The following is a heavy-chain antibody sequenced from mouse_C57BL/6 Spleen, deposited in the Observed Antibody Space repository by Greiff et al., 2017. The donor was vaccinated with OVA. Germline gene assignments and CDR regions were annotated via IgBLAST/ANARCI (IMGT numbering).Heavy chain of an antibody. Sequence: VQLVESGAELVKPGASLKISCKASGYAFSSYWMNWVKQRPGKGLEWIGQIYPGDGDTNYNGKFKGKATLTADKSSSTAYMQLSSLTSEDSAVDFCARWGGNYYFDYWGQGTTLTFAS. D-gene: IGHD2-1*01. CDR2: IYPGDGDT. V-gene: IGHV1-80*01. CDR3: ARWGGNYYFDY. CDR1: GYAFSSYW. J-gene: IGHJ2*01.